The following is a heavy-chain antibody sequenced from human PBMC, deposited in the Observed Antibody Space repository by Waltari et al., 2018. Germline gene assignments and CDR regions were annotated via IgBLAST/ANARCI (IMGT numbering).Heavy chain of an antibody. J-gene: IGHJ5*02. CDR2: IRSKAYGETT. CDR1: GFTFVVXX. Sequence: DVQLAESGGGLVQRGRSLRLSCTTSGFTFVVXXXXWVRQAPGQGLEWVGFIRSKAYGETTDYAASVRGRFTISRDDSKSIAYLQMNSLKTEDTAIYFCARDLMYGEHPLFDRWGQGTLVTVSS. D-gene: IGHD4-17*01. CDR3: ARDLMYGEHPLFDR. V-gene: IGHV3-49*04.